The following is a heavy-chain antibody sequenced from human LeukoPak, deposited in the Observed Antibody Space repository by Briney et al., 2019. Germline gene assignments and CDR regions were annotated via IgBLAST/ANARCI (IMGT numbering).Heavy chain of an antibody. V-gene: IGHV3-9*03. CDR1: GFTFRDYA. CDR2: ISWDSSSV. CDR3: AKDVGGPLADAFDI. D-gene: IGHD2-15*01. Sequence: ALRLSCAASGFTFRDYAMSWVRQAPGKGLEWVSGISWDSSSVAYADSVMGRFTISRDNAKNSLYLQMNSLRAEDMALYYCAKDVGGPLADAFDIWGQGTMVTVSS. J-gene: IGHJ3*02.